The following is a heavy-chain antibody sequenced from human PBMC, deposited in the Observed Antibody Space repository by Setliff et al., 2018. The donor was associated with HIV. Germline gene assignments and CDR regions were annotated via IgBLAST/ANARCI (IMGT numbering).Heavy chain of an antibody. CDR2: IYVSGST. CDR1: AGSISSDQ. CDR3: ARLQSFGWFFDY. Sequence: SETLSLTCTVSAGSISSDQWSWIRQPPGKGLEWIGNIYVSGSTNYNPSLKSRGTISVDTSKKQVSLKLTSVTAADTAVYYCARLQSFGWFFDYWGQGIPVTVSS. V-gene: IGHV4-4*09. D-gene: IGHD2-15*01. J-gene: IGHJ4*02.